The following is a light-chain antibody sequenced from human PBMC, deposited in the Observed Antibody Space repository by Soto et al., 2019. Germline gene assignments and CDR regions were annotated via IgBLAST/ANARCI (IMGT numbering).Light chain of an antibody. J-gene: IGKJ4*01. V-gene: IGKV3-15*01. CDR2: GAS. CDR1: QTVSSN. Sequence: EIVMTQSPATLSVSPGEGATLSCRASQTVSSNLAWYQQKPGQAPRHLIYGASTRATGIPARFSGSGSGTEFTLTISSLQSEDFAVYYCHQYNNWPLTFGGGTKVEIK. CDR3: HQYNNWPLT.